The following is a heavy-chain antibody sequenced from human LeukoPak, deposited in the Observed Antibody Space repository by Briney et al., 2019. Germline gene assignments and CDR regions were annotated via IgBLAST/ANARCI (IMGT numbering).Heavy chain of an antibody. CDR1: GFIFGDHA. D-gene: IGHD3-10*01. CDR3: ARGPILLWIHNGMDV. Sequence: GGSLRLSCAGYGFIFGDHAMSWVRQAPGKGLEWVGFLRSKAYGATIEYAASVEGRFTISRDDSKGIAYLQMNSLETEDTAVYYCARGPILLWIHNGMDVWGPGTTVTVSS. V-gene: IGHV3-49*04. CDR2: LRSKAYGATI. J-gene: IGHJ6*02.